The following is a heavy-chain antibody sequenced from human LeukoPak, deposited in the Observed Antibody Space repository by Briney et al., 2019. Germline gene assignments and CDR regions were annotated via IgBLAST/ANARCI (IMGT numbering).Heavy chain of an antibody. CDR2: MNPNNGNT. CDR1: GYTFTSFD. Sequence: GASVKVSCKASGYTFTSFDINWVRQATGQGLEWMGWMNPNNGNTGYAQKFQGRVTMTRNTSISTAYMELSSLRSEDTAVYYCARGPRFLEWLPTLNWFDPWGQGTLVTVSS. V-gene: IGHV1-8*01. CDR3: ARGPRFLEWLPTLNWFDP. J-gene: IGHJ5*02. D-gene: IGHD3-3*01.